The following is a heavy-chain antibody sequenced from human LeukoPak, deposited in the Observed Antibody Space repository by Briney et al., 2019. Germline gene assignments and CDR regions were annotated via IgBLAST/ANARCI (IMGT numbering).Heavy chain of an antibody. Sequence: AAVTVSFKASGYTFTIYGISWVRQPQGQGLEWMGWITAYNGNTNYAQKLQGRVTMTTDTSTSTGYMELRSLRSDDTAVYYCARDPRHYYDSSGYQRAEDYWGQGTLVTVSS. V-gene: IGHV1-18*01. J-gene: IGHJ4*02. CDR2: ITAYNGNT. D-gene: IGHD3-22*01. CDR1: GYTFTIYG. CDR3: ARDPRHYYDSSGYQRAEDY.